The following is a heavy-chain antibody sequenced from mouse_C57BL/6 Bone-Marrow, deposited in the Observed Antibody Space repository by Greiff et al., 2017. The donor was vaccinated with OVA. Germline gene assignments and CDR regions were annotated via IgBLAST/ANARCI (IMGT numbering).Heavy chain of an antibody. CDR3: AKGIVTTKAY. CDR1: GYTFTSYW. V-gene: IGHV1-55*01. D-gene: IGHD2-5*01. J-gene: IGHJ3*01. CDR2: IYPGSGST. Sequence: QVHVKQPGAELVKPGASVKMSCKASGYTFTSYWITWVKQRPGQGLEWIGDIYPGSGSTNYNEKFKSKATLTVDTSSSTAYMQLSSLTSEDSAVYYCAKGIVTTKAYWGQGTLVTVSA.